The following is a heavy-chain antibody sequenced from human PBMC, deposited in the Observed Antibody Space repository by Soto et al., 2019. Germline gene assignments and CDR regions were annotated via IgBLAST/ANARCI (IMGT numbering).Heavy chain of an antibody. D-gene: IGHD6-13*01. CDR3: ARGGGISAPGPNWFDP. CDR2: INPNSGGT. Sequence: ASVKVSCKASGYSLSGYYLHWVRQAPGQGPEWMGWINPNSGGTKYVQKFQGRVTMTRDTSISTVYLELSRLGSDDTAVYYCARGGGISAPGPNWFDPWGQGTLVTVSS. V-gene: IGHV1-2*02. CDR1: GYSLSGYY. J-gene: IGHJ5*02.